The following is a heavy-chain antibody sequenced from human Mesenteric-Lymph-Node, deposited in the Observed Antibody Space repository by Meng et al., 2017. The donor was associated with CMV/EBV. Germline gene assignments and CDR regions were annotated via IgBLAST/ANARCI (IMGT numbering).Heavy chain of an antibody. CDR3: ARGSDIPVNNY. CDR2: INHSGVP. CDR1: GGSFSGYY. J-gene: IGHJ4*02. V-gene: IGHV4-34*01. D-gene: IGHD2-15*01. Sequence: QVHLKQWGAGRLKPAEPLPLTCAVYGGSFSGYYWSWIRQPPGKGLEWIGEINHSGVPNYNPSLKSRVTISLDRSKNQFSLKLSSVTAEDTAVYYCARGSDIPVNNYWGQGTLVTVSS.